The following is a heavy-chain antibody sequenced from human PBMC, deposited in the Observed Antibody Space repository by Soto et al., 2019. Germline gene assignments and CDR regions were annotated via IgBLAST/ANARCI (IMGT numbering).Heavy chain of an antibody. CDR2: INAGNGNT. CDR3: ARGGSLYWYFDL. V-gene: IGHV1-3*01. CDR1: GYTFTSYA. Sequence: QVQLVQSGAEVKKPGASVKVSCKASGYTFTSYAMHWVRQAPGQRLEWMGWINAGNGNTKYSQKFQGRFTITRDTSASTAYMELSSLRSEDTAVYYCARGGSLYWYFDLWGRGTLVTVSS. J-gene: IGHJ2*01. D-gene: IGHD1-26*01.